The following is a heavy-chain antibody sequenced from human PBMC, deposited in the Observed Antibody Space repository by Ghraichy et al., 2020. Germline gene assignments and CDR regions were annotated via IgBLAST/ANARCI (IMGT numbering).Heavy chain of an antibody. CDR3: ARADYYGSGSQGYYYYMDV. Sequence: GESLNISCKGSGYTFTTYWIGWVRQMPGKGLEWMGIISPDDSDAKYSPSFQGQVTISADKSISTAYLQWSSLKASDTAMYYCARADYYGSGSQGYYYYMDVWGKGTMVTVSS. CDR1: GYTFTTYW. J-gene: IGHJ6*03. D-gene: IGHD3-10*01. CDR2: ISPDDSDA. V-gene: IGHV5-51*01.